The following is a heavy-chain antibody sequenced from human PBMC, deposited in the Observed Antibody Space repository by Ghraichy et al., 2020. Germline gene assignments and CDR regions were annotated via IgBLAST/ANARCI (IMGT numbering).Heavy chain of an antibody. J-gene: IGHJ4*02. CDR2: ISDSADST. V-gene: IGHV3-23*01. Sequence: GGSLRLSCAASGFTFSSYAMSWVRQAPGKGLEWVSGISDSADSTYYADSVKGRFTISRDNSKNTLYVQMNNLRAEDTAVYYCAKINRGWYEGGFDYWGQGTLVTVSS. D-gene: IGHD6-19*01. CDR1: GFTFSSYA. CDR3: AKINRGWYEGGFDY.